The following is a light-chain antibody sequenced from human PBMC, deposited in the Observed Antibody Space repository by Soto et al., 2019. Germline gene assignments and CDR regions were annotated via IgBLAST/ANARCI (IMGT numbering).Light chain of an antibody. CDR3: QHYNNWPHT. CDR1: QGIGDT. V-gene: IGKV3-15*01. Sequence: EVVLTQSPATLSVFPGEGVTLSCRASQGIGDTLAWYQHKPVQTPRPLIYDTSARDTGRLARFSDRTSGPESNLTTNSLRCEDFANDYCQHYNNWPHTFRGGHKVESK. J-gene: IGKJ4*01. CDR2: DTS.